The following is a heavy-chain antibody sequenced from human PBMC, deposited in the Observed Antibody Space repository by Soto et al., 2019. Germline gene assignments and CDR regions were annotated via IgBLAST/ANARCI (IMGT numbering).Heavy chain of an antibody. Sequence: PSGTLSLTSAVSGGSISSGDYYWSWIRQPPGKGLEWIGYIYYSGSTYYNPSLKSRVTISVDTSKNQFSLKLSSVTAADTAVYYCARARVSYYYYYGMDVWGQGTTVTVSS. D-gene: IGHD3-10*01. CDR3: ARARVSYYYYYGMDV. CDR2: IYYSGST. J-gene: IGHJ6*02. V-gene: IGHV4-30-4*01. CDR1: GGSISSGDYY.